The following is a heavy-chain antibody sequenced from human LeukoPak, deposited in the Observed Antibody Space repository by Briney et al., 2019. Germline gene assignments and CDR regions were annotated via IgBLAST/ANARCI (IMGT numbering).Heavy chain of an antibody. Sequence: PSETLSLTCTVSGGSISSYYWSWTRQPAGKGLEWIGRIYTSGSTNYNPSLKSRVTMSVDTSKNQFSLKLSSVTAADTAVYYRAGSGYLEGFDYWGQGTLVTVSS. CDR2: IYTSGST. CDR3: AGSGYLEGFDY. D-gene: IGHD5-18*01. V-gene: IGHV4-4*07. CDR1: GGSISSYY. J-gene: IGHJ4*02.